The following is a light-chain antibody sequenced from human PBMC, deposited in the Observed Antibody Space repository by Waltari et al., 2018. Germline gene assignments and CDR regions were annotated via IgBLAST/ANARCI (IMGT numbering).Light chain of an antibody. J-gene: IGKJ4*01. V-gene: IGKV3-15*01. CDR2: GAS. CDR1: QSVTNN. CDR3: QQYNNWPLT. Sequence: EIIMTQSPATLSLSPGERATLSCRASQSVTNNLAWYQQKPGQAHRLLIYGASTRATSIPARISGSGSGTEFTLTISSLQSEDFAFYYCQQYNNWPLTFGGGTKVEIK.